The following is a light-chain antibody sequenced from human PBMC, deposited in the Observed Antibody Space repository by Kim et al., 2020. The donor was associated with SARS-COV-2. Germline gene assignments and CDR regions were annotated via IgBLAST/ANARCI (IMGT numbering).Light chain of an antibody. V-gene: IGLV2-14*04. CDR1: SSDVWGYNY. J-gene: IGLJ3*02. Sequence: GTSITISCTGTSSDVWGYNYVSWYQQYLGKAPNLIIYDVSKRPSGVSNRFSGSKSGNTASLTISGLQAEDEADYYCSSHTTSSPWVFGGGTQLTVL. CDR3: SSHTTSSPWV. CDR2: DVS.